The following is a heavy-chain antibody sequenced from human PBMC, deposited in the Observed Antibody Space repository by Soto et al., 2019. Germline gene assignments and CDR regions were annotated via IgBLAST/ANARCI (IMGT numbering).Heavy chain of an antibody. J-gene: IGHJ5*02. CDR3: ARDDYKDGGNNWFDP. CDR2: IYTKERT. D-gene: IGHD3-16*01. CDR1: GGSITNYY. Sequence: PSETLSLTCTVSGGSITNYYWSWIRQPAGKGLEWIGRIYTKERTNYNLSFRNRVTMSVDTSKNQLSLKLDAVTAADTAVYYCARDDYKDGGNNWFDPWGQGTLVTVSS. V-gene: IGHV4-4*07.